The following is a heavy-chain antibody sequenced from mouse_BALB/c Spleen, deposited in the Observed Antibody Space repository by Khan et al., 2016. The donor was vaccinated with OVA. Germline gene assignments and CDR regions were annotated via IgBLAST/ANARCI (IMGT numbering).Heavy chain of an antibody. CDR2: ISSDGYYT. Sequence: EVELVESGGGLVKPGGSLKLSCAASGFTFSSYAMSWVRQTPEKRLEWVATISSDGYYTYYPDNVTGRFTISRDKAKNTLYMQMSSLRSEDTAMYYCARSAYGNIGYWGQGTLVTGSA. CDR1: GFTFSSYA. V-gene: IGHV5-9-3*01. D-gene: IGHD2-1*01. J-gene: IGHJ3*01. CDR3: ARSAYGNIGY.